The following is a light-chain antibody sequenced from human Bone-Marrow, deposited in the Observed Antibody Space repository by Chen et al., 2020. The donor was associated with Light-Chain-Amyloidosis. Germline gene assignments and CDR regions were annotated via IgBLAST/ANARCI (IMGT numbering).Light chain of an antibody. J-gene: IGLJ2*01. CDR3: SSYGGNNDIV. CDR1: SSDVGTYNY. Sequence: QSALTQPASASGSPGQSVTISCTGTSSDVGTYNYVSWYQQHPGKAPRHIIYEVTKRPSGVPDRFSGSKFGNTASLTISGLQAEDEADYYCSSYGGNNDIVFGGGTKLTVL. CDR2: EVT. V-gene: IGLV2-8*01.